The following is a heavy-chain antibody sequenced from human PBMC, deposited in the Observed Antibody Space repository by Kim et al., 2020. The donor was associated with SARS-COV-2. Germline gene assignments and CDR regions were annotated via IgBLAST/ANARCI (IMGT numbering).Heavy chain of an antibody. CDR3: TTSRWSSYAY. CDR1: GFTFSNAW. V-gene: IGHV3-15*01. D-gene: IGHD2-2*01. J-gene: IGHJ4*02. CDR2: IKSHSDGGTI. Sequence: GGSLRLSCAASGFTFSNAWMNWVRQAPGKGLEWVGRIKSHSDGGTIDYAAPVKGRFTISREDSEDTLYLQMNSLKTEDTGVYYCTTSRWSSYAYWGQGTMGTVSS.